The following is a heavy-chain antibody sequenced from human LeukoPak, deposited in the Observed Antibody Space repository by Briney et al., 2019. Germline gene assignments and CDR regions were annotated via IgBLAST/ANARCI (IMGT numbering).Heavy chain of an antibody. J-gene: IGHJ4*02. CDR1: GYTFTSYH. D-gene: IGHD6-6*01. Sequence: ASVKVSCKASGYTFTSYHMHWVRQAPGQGLEWMGIINPSGGSTSYAQKFQGRVTMTRDTSTSTVYMELSSLGSEDTAVYYCARVSSSRAPFDYWGQGTLVTVSS. V-gene: IGHV1-46*01. CDR3: ARVSSSRAPFDY. CDR2: INPSGGST.